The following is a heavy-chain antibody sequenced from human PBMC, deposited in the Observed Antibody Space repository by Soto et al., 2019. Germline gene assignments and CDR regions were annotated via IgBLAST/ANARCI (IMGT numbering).Heavy chain of an antibody. CDR3: AKYHVDTSMVNFYCYMDV. V-gene: IGHV4-31*03. D-gene: IGHD5-18*01. Sequence: QVQLQESGPGLVKPSQTLSLTCTVSGGSISSGAYYWSWIRQHPGKGLEWIGYISNSGSTHYNPPLKSRLNISLDTSKNQFSLTLSSVTAADTAVYFCAKYHVDTSMVNFYCYMDVWGKGTSVTVSS. CDR2: ISNSGST. J-gene: IGHJ6*03. CDR1: GGSISSGAYY.